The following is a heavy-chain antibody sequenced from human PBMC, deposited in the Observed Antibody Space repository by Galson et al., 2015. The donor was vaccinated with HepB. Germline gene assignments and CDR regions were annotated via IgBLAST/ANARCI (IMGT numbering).Heavy chain of an antibody. Sequence: SVKVSCKASGYTFTSYAMHWVRQAPGQRLEWMGWINAGNGNTKYSQKFQGRVTITRDTSASTAYMELSSLRSEDTAVYYCARTVGYQPQRGGCGYWGQGTLVTVSS. V-gene: IGHV1-3*01. CDR2: INAGNGNT. J-gene: IGHJ4*02. CDR3: ARTVGYQPQRGGCGY. CDR1: GYTFTSYA. D-gene: IGHD2-2*01.